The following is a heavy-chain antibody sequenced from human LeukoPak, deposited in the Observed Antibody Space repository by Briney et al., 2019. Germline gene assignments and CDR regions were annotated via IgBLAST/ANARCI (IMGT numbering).Heavy chain of an antibody. Sequence: ASVKVSCKASGYTFTSYGISWVRQAPGQGLEWMGRIIPILGIANYAQKFQGRVTITADKSTSTAYMELSSLRSEDTAVYYCATVTTFNVWYFDYWAREPWSPSPQ. CDR3: ATVTTFNVWYFDY. J-gene: IGHJ4*02. D-gene: IGHD4-17*01. V-gene: IGHV1-69*04. CDR1: GYTFTSYG. CDR2: IIPILGIA.